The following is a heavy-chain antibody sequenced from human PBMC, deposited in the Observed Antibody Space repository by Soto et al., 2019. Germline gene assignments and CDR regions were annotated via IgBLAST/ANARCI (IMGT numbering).Heavy chain of an antibody. D-gene: IGHD4-17*01. Sequence: EASVQVSCKASGFTFTNSAVQWVRQARGQRLEWIGWIVVGSGNTGYAQKFQGRVTMTRNTSISTAYMELSSLRSEDTAVYYCARTLYGDNVDYWGQGTLVTVSS. CDR3: ARTLYGDNVDY. CDR1: GFTFTNSA. V-gene: IGHV1-58*01. J-gene: IGHJ4*02. CDR2: IVVGSGNT.